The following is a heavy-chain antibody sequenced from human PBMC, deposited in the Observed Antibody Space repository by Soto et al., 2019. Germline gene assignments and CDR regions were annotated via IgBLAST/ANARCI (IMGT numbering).Heavy chain of an antibody. CDR2: IHYSGFA. Sequence: LSLTCIVSGGSSTNNDYYWGWIRRPPGKGLEWIGTIHYSGFASYNPSLKSRVIISADTSKNQFSLRLSSVTAADTAVYYCARHTPLYASDRSRFDPWRQGLLVTVSS. V-gene: IGHV4-39*01. CDR3: ARHTPLYASDRSRFDP. D-gene: IGHD3-16*01. CDR1: GGSSTNNDYY. J-gene: IGHJ5*02.